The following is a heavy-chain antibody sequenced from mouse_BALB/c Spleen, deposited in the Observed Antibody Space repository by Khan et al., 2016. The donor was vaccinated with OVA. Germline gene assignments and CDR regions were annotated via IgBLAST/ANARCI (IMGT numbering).Heavy chain of an antibody. D-gene: IGHD3-3*01. CDR3: ARGNWLSYYFDY. Sequence: EVQLQQSGPELGKPGASVKMSCKPSGYIFTNYVLHWVKQKPGQGLEWIGYINPYNGGTKYNEKFKGKATLASDKSSITAYLELSSLTSEDSAVYYCARGNWLSYYFDYWGQGTTLTLSS. V-gene: IGHV1S136*01. CDR2: INPYNGGT. J-gene: IGHJ2*01. CDR1: GYIFTNYV.